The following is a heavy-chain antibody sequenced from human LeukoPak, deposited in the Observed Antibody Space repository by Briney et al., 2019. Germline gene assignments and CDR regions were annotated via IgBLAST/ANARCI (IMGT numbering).Heavy chain of an antibody. D-gene: IGHD5-24*01. CDR2: LYSSGFT. Sequence: PGGSLRLSCATSGFTVSSNYMSWIRQPPGKGLERVGTLYSSGFTYYNPSLKSRVTTSVDTSENQFSLKLSSVTAADTAVYYCARRSTDGYLEYFDYWGQGTQVTVSS. CDR1: GFTVSSNY. CDR3: ARRSTDGYLEYFDY. V-gene: IGHV4-4*08. J-gene: IGHJ4*02.